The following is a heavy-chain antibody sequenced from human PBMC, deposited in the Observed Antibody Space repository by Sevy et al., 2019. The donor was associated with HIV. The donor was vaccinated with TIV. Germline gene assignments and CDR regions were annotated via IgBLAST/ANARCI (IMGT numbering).Heavy chain of an antibody. CDR2: ISSSGHYI. CDR1: GFIFSDYD. J-gene: IGHJ5*02. Sequence: GGSLRLSCAASGFIFSDYDMNWVRQAPGKGLEWVSYISSSGHYIQYADSVRGRFTISRDNARDSLDLQMNSLRAEDTAVYFCVRWDYSTSGNWFDPWGQGTLVTVSS. V-gene: IGHV3-21*01. CDR3: VRWDYSTSGNWFDP. D-gene: IGHD6-13*01.